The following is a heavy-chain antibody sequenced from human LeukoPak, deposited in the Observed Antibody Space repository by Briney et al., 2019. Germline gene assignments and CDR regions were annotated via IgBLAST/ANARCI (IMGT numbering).Heavy chain of an antibody. CDR1: GYSISTGFH. Sequence: SETLSVTCTVPGYSISTGFHWGWIRQTPGKGRGGFAVMYHSGIIFYNPSLKSRVNISVDTSKIQFSLKLSSVTAADTAIYYCARAPGPGGAFGICGQGTMVTVSS. D-gene: IGHD3-10*01. CDR3: ARAPGPGGAFGI. J-gene: IGHJ3*02. CDR2: MYHSGII. V-gene: IGHV4-38-2*02.